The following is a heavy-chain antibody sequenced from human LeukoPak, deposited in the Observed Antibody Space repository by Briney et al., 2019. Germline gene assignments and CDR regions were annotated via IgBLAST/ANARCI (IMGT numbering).Heavy chain of an antibody. J-gene: IGHJ6*03. Sequence: PGGSLRLSCAASGFTFSSYEMNWVRQAPGKGLEWVSYISSSGSTIYYADSVKGRFTISRDNAKNSLYLQMNSLRAEDTALYYCARDQAEGYYYGSGSPNRLPYYYYMDVWGKGTTVTVSS. V-gene: IGHV3-48*03. D-gene: IGHD3-10*01. CDR3: ARDQAEGYYYGSGSPNRLPYYYYMDV. CDR2: ISSSGSTI. CDR1: GFTFSSYE.